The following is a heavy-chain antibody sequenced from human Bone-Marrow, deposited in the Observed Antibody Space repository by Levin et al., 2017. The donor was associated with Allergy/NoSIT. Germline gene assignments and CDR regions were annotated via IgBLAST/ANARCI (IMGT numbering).Heavy chain of an antibody. V-gene: IGHV3-11*01. D-gene: IGHD2-21*02. CDR3: AGDFPWGLFDY. CDR1: GFSVRDYY. CDR2: ISGTGDSV. J-gene: IGHJ4*02. Sequence: PGGSLRLSCAVSGFSVRDYYMSWIRQAPGKGPEWISYISGTGDSVQYADSVKGRFTISRDTAKNSLVLQMNNLRAEDTAVYFCAGDFPWGLFDYWGQGTLVTVSS.